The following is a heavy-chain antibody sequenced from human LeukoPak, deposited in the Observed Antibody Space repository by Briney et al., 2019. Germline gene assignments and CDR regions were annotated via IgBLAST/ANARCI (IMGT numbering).Heavy chain of an antibody. D-gene: IGHD5-12*01. Sequence: SETLSLTCTVSGDSISSYYWSWIRQPPGQGLEWIGYIHHSGSTDYNPSLRGRVIMSVDTSKNQFSLKLSSVTAADTAVYYCARPSGYAQAFDIWGQGTMVTVSS. CDR2: IHHSGST. V-gene: IGHV4-59*08. CDR1: GDSISSYY. CDR3: ARPSGYAQAFDI. J-gene: IGHJ3*02.